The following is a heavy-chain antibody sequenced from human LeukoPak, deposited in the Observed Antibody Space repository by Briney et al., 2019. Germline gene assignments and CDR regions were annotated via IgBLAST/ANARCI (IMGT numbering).Heavy chain of an antibody. Sequence: SVKVSCKASGGTFSSYAISWVRQAPGQGLEWMGGIIPIFGTANYAQKFQGRVTITTDESTSTAYMELSSLRSEDTAVYYCARTXXXNGVCPKXFSXXAXDXWG. J-gene: IGHJ3*02. V-gene: IGHV1-69*05. D-gene: IGHD2-8*01. CDR3: ARTXXXNGVCPKXFSXXAXDX. CDR2: IIPIFGTA. CDR1: GGTFSSYA.